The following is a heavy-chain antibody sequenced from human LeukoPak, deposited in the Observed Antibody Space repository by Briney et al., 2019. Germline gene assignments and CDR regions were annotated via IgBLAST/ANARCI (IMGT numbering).Heavy chain of an antibody. J-gene: IGHJ6*02. CDR1: GFTFSSYS. D-gene: IGHD6-6*01. V-gene: IGHV3-48*01. Sequence: GGSLRLSCAASGFTFSSYSMNWIRQAPGKGLEWVSYISSTSTTIYYADSVKGRFTISRDNARNSLYLQMNSLRAEDTAVYYCARDRRYGMDVWGQGTTVTVSS. CDR3: ARDRRYGMDV. CDR2: ISSTSTTI.